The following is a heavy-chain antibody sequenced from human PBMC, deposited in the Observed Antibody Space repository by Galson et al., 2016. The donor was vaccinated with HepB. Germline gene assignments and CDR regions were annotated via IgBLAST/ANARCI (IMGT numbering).Heavy chain of an antibody. J-gene: IGHJ4*02. CDR2: IFHSGRV. CDR1: GASVSSGSYH. CDR3: ARQYRGGPGDY. D-gene: IGHD5-12*01. Sequence: SETLSLTCTVSGASVSSGSYHWSWIRQPPGQGLEWIGQIFHSGRVNYTPSLASRVTISVDTSNNHFSLRLTSVTAADTALYYCARQYRGGPGDYWGQGTLVIVSS. V-gene: IGHV4-61*03.